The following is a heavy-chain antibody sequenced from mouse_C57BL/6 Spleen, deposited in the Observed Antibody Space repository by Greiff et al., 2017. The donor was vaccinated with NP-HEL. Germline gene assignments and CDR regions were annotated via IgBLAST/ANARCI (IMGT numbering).Heavy chain of an antibody. V-gene: IGHV2-2*01. CDR1: GFSLTSYG. Sequence: VKLVESGPGLVQPSQSLSITCTVSGFSLTSYGVHWVRQSPGKGLEWLGVIWSGGSTDYNAAFISRLSISKDNSKSQVFFKMNSLQADDTAIYYCARKDYYGSSYEGFAYWGQGTLVTVSA. CDR3: ARKDYYGSSYEGFAY. J-gene: IGHJ3*01. CDR2: IWSGGST. D-gene: IGHD1-1*01.